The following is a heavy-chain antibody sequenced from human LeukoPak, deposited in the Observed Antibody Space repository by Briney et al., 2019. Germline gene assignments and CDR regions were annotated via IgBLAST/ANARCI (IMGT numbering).Heavy chain of an antibody. CDR1: GGSINSYF. D-gene: IGHD5-24*01. J-gene: IGHJ4*02. V-gene: IGHV4-4*07. CDR3: ARDRNWLQGGGTDY. Sequence: SETLSLTCTGSGGSINSYFWSWIRQPAGKGLEWIGRIDSSGNTNYNPSLRSRVIMSADTSKNHFSLKLSSVTAADTAVYYCARDRNWLQGGGTDYWGQGTLATVSS. CDR2: IDSSGNT.